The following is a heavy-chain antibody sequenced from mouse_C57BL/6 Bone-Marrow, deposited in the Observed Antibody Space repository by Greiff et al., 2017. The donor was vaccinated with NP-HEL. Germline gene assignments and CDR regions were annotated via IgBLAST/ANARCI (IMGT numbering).Heavy chain of an antibody. CDR2: IHPNSGST. D-gene: IGHD1-1*01. CDR3: ARRTHYYGSGGMDY. Sequence: QVQLKQPGAELVKPGASVKLSCKASGYTFTSYWMHWVKQRPGQGLEWIGMIHPNSGSTNYNEKFKSKATLTVDKSSSTAYMQLSSLTSEDSAVYYCARRTHYYGSGGMDYWGEEASVTVSS. J-gene: IGHJ4*01. V-gene: IGHV1-64*01. CDR1: GYTFTSYW.